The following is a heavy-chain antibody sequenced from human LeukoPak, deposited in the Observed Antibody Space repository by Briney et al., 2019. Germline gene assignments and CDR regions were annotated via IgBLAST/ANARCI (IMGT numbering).Heavy chain of an antibody. CDR1: GGTNSRGEYH. Sequence: SETLSLTCTVSGGTNSRGEYHGSWIRQPPEKGLEWIGYIYYSGSTYYNPPRKSPVTIPQDKSQNHVSPTLSHVTTADQAVYYCASAGHDGIGYKVCWGQGTLVTVSS. CDR2: IYYSGST. V-gene: IGHV4-30-4*01. D-gene: IGHD3-22*01. J-gene: IGHJ4*02. CDR3: ASAGHDGIGYKVC.